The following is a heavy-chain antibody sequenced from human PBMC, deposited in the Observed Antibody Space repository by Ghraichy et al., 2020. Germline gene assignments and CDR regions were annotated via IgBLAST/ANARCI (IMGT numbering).Heavy chain of an antibody. D-gene: IGHD4-17*01. J-gene: IGHJ4*02. CDR2: ILSDGSNK. Sequence: GGSLRLSCAASGFTFSSYAMNWVRQAPVKGLEWVAVILSDGSNKYYADSVKGRFTISRDNSKNALYLQMNSLRTEDTAVYYCARGDGGTVTTWTTTFDYWSQGTLVTVSS. V-gene: IGHV3-30*04. CDR3: ARGDGGTVTTWTTTFDY. CDR1: GFTFSSYA.